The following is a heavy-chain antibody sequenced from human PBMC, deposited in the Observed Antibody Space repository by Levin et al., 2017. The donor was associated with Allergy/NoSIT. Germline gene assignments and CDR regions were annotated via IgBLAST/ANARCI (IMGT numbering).Heavy chain of an antibody. CDR2: TYSGGAT. D-gene: IGHD3-9*01. V-gene: IGHV3-53*01. Sequence: LSLTCAASGFVVTRNHMSWVRQAPGKGLEWLSVTYSGGATYYRDSVTGRFTISRDNFKNTLYLQMNSLRAEDTAIYYCARDKYDTPGELDFWGQGTLVTVS. CDR3: ARDKYDTPGELDF. CDR1: GFVVTRNH. J-gene: IGHJ4*02.